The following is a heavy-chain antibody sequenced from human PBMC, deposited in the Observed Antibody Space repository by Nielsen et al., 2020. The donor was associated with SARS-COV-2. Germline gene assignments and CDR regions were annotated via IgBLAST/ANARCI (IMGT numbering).Heavy chain of an antibody. Sequence: GESLKISCTASGFTFGDYAMSWVRQAPGKGLEWVGFIRSKAYGGTTEYAASVKGRFTISRDDSKSIAYLQMNSLKTEDTAVYYCTREDITMVQGVISYGMDVWGQGTTVTVSS. J-gene: IGHJ6*02. D-gene: IGHD3-10*01. CDR1: GFTFGDYA. CDR2: IRSKAYGGTT. CDR3: TREDITMVQGVISYGMDV. V-gene: IGHV3-49*04.